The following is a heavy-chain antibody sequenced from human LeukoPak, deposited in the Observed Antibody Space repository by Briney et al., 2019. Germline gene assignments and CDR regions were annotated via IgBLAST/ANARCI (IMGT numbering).Heavy chain of an antibody. Sequence: GGSLRLSCAASGFTFSTYAVNWVRQGPGRGLEWVSVIHTGGSTYYADSVKGRFTITRHDSKNTLYLQMNNLRTEDTAVYYCARDRPGGGELDFDYWGQGTLVTVSS. D-gene: IGHD3-10*01. CDR1: GFTFSTYA. CDR2: IHTGGST. CDR3: ARDRPGGGELDFDY. J-gene: IGHJ4*02. V-gene: IGHV3-53*04.